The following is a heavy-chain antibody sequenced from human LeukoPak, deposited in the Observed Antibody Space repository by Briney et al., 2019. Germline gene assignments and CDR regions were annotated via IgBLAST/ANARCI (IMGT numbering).Heavy chain of an antibody. V-gene: IGHV3-53*01. D-gene: IGHD6-13*01. Sequence: PGGSLRLSCAASGFTVSSNYMSWVRQAPGKGPECVSFIYGGGSQYYAYSVKGRFTISRDNSKNTLYLQMNSLRAEDTAVYYCARDLAAGGTYPHYWGQGTLVTVSS. CDR2: IYGGGSQ. J-gene: IGHJ4*02. CDR3: ARDLAAGGTYPHY. CDR1: GFTVSSNY.